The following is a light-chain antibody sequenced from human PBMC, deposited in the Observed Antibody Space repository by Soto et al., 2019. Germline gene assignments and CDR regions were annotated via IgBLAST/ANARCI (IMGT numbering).Light chain of an antibody. CDR3: QNYNSAPLT. V-gene: IGKV1-27*01. Sequence: DIQMTQSPSSLSASVGDRVTITCQASQNINNYLAWYQQKPGKVPKLLIYAASTLQSGVPSRFSGSGSGTDFTLTISSLQPGDVATYYCQNYNSAPLTFGGGTKVDIK. J-gene: IGKJ4*01. CDR1: QNINNY. CDR2: AAS.